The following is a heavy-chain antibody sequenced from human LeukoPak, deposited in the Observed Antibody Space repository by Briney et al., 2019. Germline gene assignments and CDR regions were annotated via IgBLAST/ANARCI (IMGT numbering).Heavy chain of an antibody. D-gene: IGHD6-19*01. CDR1: GFDFSYYG. Sequence: PGGSLRLSCTASGFDFSYYGMGWVRQAPGKGLEWVSAITDTGGRTYFADSMKGRFTISRDNSKNMLYLQMSSLRADDTAVYYCAKDAKRTSGWYYFDFWGQGALVTVSS. V-gene: IGHV3-23*01. CDR2: ITDTGGRT. CDR3: AKDAKRTSGWYYFDF. J-gene: IGHJ4*02.